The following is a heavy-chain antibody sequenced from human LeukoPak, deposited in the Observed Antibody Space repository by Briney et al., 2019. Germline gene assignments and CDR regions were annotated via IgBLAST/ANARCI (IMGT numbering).Heavy chain of an antibody. CDR2: INNDGSGT. Sequence: GGSLRLSCAASGFTFSSYWMHWVRQAPGKGPVWVSRINNDGSGTTYADSVKGRFTISRDDAKNTLYLQMNSLRAEDTAVYYCARRARTTVDPYYFDYWGQGTLVAVSS. CDR1: GFTFSSYW. J-gene: IGHJ4*02. V-gene: IGHV3-74*01. CDR3: ARRARTTVDPYYFDY. D-gene: IGHD4-23*01.